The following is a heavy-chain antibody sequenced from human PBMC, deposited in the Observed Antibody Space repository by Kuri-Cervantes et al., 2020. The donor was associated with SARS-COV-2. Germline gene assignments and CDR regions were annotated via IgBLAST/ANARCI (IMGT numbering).Heavy chain of an antibody. CDR2: ISSSGSTI. CDR3: ARVKGAYYGDYDIYYWYFDL. V-gene: IGHV3-48*04. D-gene: IGHD4-17*01. Sequence: GGSLRLSCAASGFTFSSYAMHWVRQAPGKGLEWVSYISSSGSTIYYADSVKGRFTISRDNAKNSLYLQMNSLRAEDTAVYYCARVKGAYYGDYDIYYWYFDLWGRGTLVTVSS. CDR1: GFTFSSYA. J-gene: IGHJ2*01.